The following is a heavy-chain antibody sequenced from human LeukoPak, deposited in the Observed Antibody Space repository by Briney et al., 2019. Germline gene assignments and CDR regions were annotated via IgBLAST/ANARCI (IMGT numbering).Heavy chain of an antibody. V-gene: IGHV1-46*01. D-gene: IGHD3-10*01. Sequence: ASVKVSCKASGYTFTSYYMHWVRQAPGQGLEWMGIINPSGGSTSYAQKFQGRVTMTRDMSTSTVYMELSSLRSEDTAVYYCARVRITMVRGVINKYYFDYWGQGTLVTVSS. CDR3: ARVRITMVRGVINKYYFDY. CDR1: GYTFTSYY. CDR2: INPSGGST. J-gene: IGHJ4*02.